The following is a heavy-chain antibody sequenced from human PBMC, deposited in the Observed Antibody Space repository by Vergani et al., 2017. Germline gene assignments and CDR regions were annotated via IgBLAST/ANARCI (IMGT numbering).Heavy chain of an antibody. CDR3: ARLGTYYDILTGYYWGRIWFDP. V-gene: IGHV6-1*01. D-gene: IGHD3-9*01. Sequence: QVQLQQSGPGLVKPSQTLSLTCAISGDSVSSNSAAWNWIRQSPSRGLEWLGRTYYRSKWYNDYAVSVKSRITINPDTSKNQFSLKLSSVTAADTAVYYCARLGTYYDILTGYYWGRIWFDPWGQGTLVTVSS. CDR2: TYYRSKWYN. J-gene: IGHJ5*02. CDR1: GDSVSSNSAA.